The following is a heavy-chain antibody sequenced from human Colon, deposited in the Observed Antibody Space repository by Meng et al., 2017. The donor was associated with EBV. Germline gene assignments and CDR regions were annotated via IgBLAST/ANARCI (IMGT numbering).Heavy chain of an antibody. CDR3: VRVRGDFDY. V-gene: IGHV4-39*07. CDR1: GDSVSDTNHF. D-gene: IGHD3-16*01. CDR2: INSNWNT. Sequence: QLQLQESGPGLVKPSETLSLTCIVSGDSVSDTNHFWGWVHQAPGKGLEWVGSINSNWNTYSNPSLTSRVTMSLDTSKNQFSLKLSSVTAADTAVYYCVRVRGDFDYWGQGTLVTVSS. J-gene: IGHJ4*02.